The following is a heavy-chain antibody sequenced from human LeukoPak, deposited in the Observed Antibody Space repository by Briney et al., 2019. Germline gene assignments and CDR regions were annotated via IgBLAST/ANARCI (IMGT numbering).Heavy chain of an antibody. D-gene: IGHD3-22*01. J-gene: IGHJ3*02. CDR3: AKPTFYYDSSGYYYHGAFDI. CDR1: GFTFDDYA. CDR2: ISWNSDNM. Sequence: GGSLRLSCAASGFTFDDYAMHWVRQAPGKGLEWVSGISWNSDNMGYADSVKGRFTISRDNAKNSLYLQMNSLRAEDTALYYCAKPTFYYDSSGYYYHGAFDIWGQGTMVTVSS. V-gene: IGHV3-9*01.